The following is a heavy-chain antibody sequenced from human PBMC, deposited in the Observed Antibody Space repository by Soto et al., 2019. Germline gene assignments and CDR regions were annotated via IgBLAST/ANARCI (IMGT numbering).Heavy chain of an antibody. J-gene: IGHJ5*02. V-gene: IGHV1-8*01. D-gene: IGHD1-1*01. CDR1: GYTFTSYE. CDR2: INPNNGNT. Sequence: ASVKVSCKASGYTFTSYEINWVRQATGQGLEWMGWINPNNGNTGYAEKFQGRVTMTRSTSISTAYMELSSLRSDDTAVYFCARTSSGTRGGFDPWGQGTLVTVSS. CDR3: ARTSSGTRGGFDP.